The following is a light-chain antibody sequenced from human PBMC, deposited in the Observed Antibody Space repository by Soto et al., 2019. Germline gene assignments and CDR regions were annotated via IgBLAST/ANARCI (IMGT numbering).Light chain of an antibody. CDR1: QSISNW. Sequence: DIQMTQSPSTLSASVGDRVTITCRASQSISNWLAWYQQKPGKAPKLLIYKASSLESGVPSRFSGSGSGTEFTLTISSVQPDDFATYYCQRYNSYAWTFGQGTKVEIK. CDR2: KAS. CDR3: QRYNSYAWT. J-gene: IGKJ1*01. V-gene: IGKV1-5*03.